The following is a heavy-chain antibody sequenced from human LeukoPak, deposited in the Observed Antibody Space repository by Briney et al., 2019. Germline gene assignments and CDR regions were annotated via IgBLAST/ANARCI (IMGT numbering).Heavy chain of an antibody. Sequence: GGSLRLSCAASGFTFSSYGMHWVRQAPGKGLEWVAVIWYDGSNKYYADSVKGRFTISRDNSKNTLYLQMNSLRAEDTAVYYCARANAPLLMVEGNWFDPWGQGTLVTVSS. V-gene: IGHV3-33*01. CDR2: IWYDGSNK. D-gene: IGHD3-10*01. CDR3: ARANAPLLMVEGNWFDP. J-gene: IGHJ5*02. CDR1: GFTFSSYG.